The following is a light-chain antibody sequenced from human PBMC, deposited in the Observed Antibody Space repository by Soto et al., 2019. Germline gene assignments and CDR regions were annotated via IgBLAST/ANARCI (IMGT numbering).Light chain of an antibody. Sequence: QSVLTQPASVSGSPGQSIAISCTGTSSDLGYYNYVSWYQQRPGKAPKLIIYDVSSRPSGVSSRFSGSKSGNTASLTISGLQSEDEADYYCSSYTSSSTEVFGTGTKLTV. CDR1: SSDLGYYNY. V-gene: IGLV2-14*01. CDR3: SSYTSSSTEV. CDR2: DVS. J-gene: IGLJ1*01.